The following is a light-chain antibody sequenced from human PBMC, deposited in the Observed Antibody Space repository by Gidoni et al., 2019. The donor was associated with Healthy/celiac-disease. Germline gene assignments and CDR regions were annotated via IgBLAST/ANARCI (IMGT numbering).Light chain of an antibody. Sequence: ETVLTQSPGTLSLSPGERATLSCRASQSVSSSYLAGYQQKPGQAPRLLIYGASSRATGIPDRFSGSGSGTDFTLTISRLEPEDFAVYYCQQYGSSPPVTFGPGTKVDIK. J-gene: IGKJ3*01. CDR1: QSVSSSY. CDR3: QQYGSSPPVT. CDR2: GAS. V-gene: IGKV3-20*01.